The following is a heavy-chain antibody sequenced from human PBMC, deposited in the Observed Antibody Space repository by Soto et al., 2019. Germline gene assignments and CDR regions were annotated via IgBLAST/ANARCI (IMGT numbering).Heavy chain of an antibody. D-gene: IGHD3-10*01. Sequence: ASVKVSCKGSGYTFTMSGITWVRQVLGQGLEWLGWISAFNGNTNYAQSLQGRVALTKDTSTSTAYLELRSLRSEDTAVYFCARGVPLTPQSPGDYWGQGTLVTVS. J-gene: IGHJ4*02. CDR3: ARGVPLTPQSPGDY. V-gene: IGHV1-18*01. CDR1: GYTFTMSG. CDR2: ISAFNGNT.